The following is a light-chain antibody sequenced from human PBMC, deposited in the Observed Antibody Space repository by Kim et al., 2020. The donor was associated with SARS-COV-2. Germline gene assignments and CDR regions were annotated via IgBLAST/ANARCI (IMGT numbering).Light chain of an antibody. CDR1: SGSIASNY. V-gene: IGLV6-57*03. Sequence: GKTVTTSCTRSSGSIASNYVQWYQQRPGRAPTTVIYEDNQRPSGVPDRFSGSIDSSSNSASLTISGLKTEDEADYYCQSYDSSTVVFGGGTQLTVL. CDR2: EDN. J-gene: IGLJ2*01. CDR3: QSYDSSTVV.